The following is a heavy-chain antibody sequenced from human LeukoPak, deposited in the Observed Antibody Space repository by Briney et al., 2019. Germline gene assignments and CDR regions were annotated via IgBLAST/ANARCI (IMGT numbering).Heavy chain of an antibody. CDR2: INPNSGGT. V-gene: IGHV1-2*02. CDR3: ARARVRANWFDP. Sequence: ASVKVSCKASGYTFTGYYMHWVRQAPGQGPEWMGWINPNSGGTNYAQKFQGRVTMTRDTSISTAYMELSRLRSDDTAVYYCARARVRANWFDPWGQGTLVTVSS. CDR1: GYTFTGYY. J-gene: IGHJ5*02. D-gene: IGHD3-10*01.